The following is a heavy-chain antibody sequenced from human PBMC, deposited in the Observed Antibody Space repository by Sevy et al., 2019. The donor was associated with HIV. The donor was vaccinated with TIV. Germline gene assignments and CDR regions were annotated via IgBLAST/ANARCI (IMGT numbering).Heavy chain of an antibody. D-gene: IGHD6-6*01. CDR2: ISSSSSTI. CDR3: ARDPRYSSSSVYYYYGMDV. CDR1: GFTFSSYS. V-gene: IGHV3-48*01. Sequence: GGSLRLSCAASGFTFSSYSMNWVRQAPGKGLEWVSYISSSSSTIYYADSVKGRFTISRDNAKNSLYLQMNSLRAEDTAVYYCARDPRYSSSSVYYYYGMDVWGQRTTVTVSS. J-gene: IGHJ6*02.